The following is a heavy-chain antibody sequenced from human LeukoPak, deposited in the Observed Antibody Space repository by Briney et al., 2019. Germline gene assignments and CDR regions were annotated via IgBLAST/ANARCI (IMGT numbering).Heavy chain of an antibody. Sequence: PGGSLRLSCAASGFTFSSYSMNWVRQAPGKGLEWVSSISSSSSYIYYADSVKGRFTISRDNAKNSLYLQMNSLRAEDTAVYYCAGDPSTVTTFGPFDPWGQGTLVTVSS. CDR2: ISSSSSYI. CDR1: GFTFSSYS. CDR3: AGDPSTVTTFGPFDP. V-gene: IGHV3-21*01. J-gene: IGHJ5*02. D-gene: IGHD4-17*01.